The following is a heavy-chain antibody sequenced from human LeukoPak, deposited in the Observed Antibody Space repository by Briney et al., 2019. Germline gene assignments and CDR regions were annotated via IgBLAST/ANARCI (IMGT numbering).Heavy chain of an antibody. CDR1: GGSFSGYY. D-gene: IGHD3-22*01. J-gene: IGHJ3*02. CDR3: ARGYYVSSGYYRESAFDI. Sequence: PSETLSLTCAVYGGSFSGYYWSWIRQPPGKGLEWIGEINHSGSTNYNPSLKSRVTISVDTSKNQFSLKLSSVTAADTAVYYCARGYYVSSGYYRESAFDIWGQGTMVTVSS. V-gene: IGHV4-34*01. CDR2: INHSGST.